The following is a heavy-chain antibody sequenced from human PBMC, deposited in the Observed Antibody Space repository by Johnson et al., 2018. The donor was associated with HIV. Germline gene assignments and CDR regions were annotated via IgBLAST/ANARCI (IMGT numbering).Heavy chain of an antibody. CDR3: AREMRWPSKAAFDI. D-gene: IGHD5-24*01. CDR1: GFTFRNFA. Sequence: VQLVESGGSVVQPGGSLRLSCAASGFTFRNFAMHWVRQAPGKGLEWVSGITWNSGSIGYADSVKGRFTISRDNAKNSLYLQMNSLRVADTALYYCAREMRWPSKAAFDIWGQGTMVTVSS. J-gene: IGHJ3*02. CDR2: ITWNSGSI. V-gene: IGHV3-9*01.